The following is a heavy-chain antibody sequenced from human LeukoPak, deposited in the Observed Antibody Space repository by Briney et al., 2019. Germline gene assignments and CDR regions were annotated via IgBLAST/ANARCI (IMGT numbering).Heavy chain of an antibody. CDR3: ARGGKWLYYFDY. CDR2: IYYSGST. V-gene: IGHV4-39*07. J-gene: IGHJ4*02. D-gene: IGHD6-19*01. Sequence: NPSETLSLTCTVSGGSISSSSYYWGWIRQPPGNGLEWIGSIYYSGSTYYNPSLKSRVTISVDTSKNQFSLKLTSVTAADTAVYYCARGGKWLYYFDYWGQGTLVTASS. CDR1: GGSISSSSYY.